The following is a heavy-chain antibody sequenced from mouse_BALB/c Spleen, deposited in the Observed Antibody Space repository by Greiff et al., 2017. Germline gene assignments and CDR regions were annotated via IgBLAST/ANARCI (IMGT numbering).Heavy chain of an antibody. Sequence: QVQLQQSGPGLVAPSQSLSITCTVSGFSLTSYGVHWVRQPPGKGLEWLGVIWAGGSTNYNSALMSRLSISKDNSKSQVFLKMNSLQTDDTAMYYCANLLWGGYYAMDYWGQGTSVTVSS. V-gene: IGHV2-9*02. J-gene: IGHJ4*01. CDR1: GFSLTSYG. CDR3: ANLLWGGYYAMDY. CDR2: IWAGGST. D-gene: IGHD2-1*01.